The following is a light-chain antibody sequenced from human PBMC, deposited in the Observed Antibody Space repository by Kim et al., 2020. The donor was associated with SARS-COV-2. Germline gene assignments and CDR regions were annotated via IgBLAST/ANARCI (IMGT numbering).Light chain of an antibody. Sequence: DIQMTQSPSSLSASVGDRVTITCRASQSISRYLNWYQQKPGKAPNLLIYAASSLQSGVPSRFSGSGFGTDFTLTINNLQPEDFATYYCQQSYSTPPLTFGGGTKVDIK. CDR2: AAS. CDR3: QQSYSTPPLT. V-gene: IGKV1-39*01. J-gene: IGKJ4*01. CDR1: QSISRY.